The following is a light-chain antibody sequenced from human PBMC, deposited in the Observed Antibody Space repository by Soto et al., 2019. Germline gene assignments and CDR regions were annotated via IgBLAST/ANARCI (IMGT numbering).Light chain of an antibody. CDR2: GAT. CDR3: QQYNNWPLT. V-gene: IGKV3D-15*01. Sequence: EVVMTQSPATLSVSPGERATLSCRASQTVRDNLGWYQQKPGQRPRLLIYGATTRATGIPARFSGSGSGTEFTLTISSLQSEDFAVYYCQQYNNWPLTFGGGTKVEIK. CDR1: QTVRDN. J-gene: IGKJ4*01.